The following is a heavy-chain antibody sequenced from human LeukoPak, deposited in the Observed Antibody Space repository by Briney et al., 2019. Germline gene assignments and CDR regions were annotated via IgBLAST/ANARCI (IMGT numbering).Heavy chain of an antibody. CDR1: GFTFSSYG. D-gene: IGHD5-12*01. J-gene: IGHJ6*03. CDR2: ISGSGGST. CDR3: AKGGYSYYYYYMDV. Sequence: GGSLRLSCAASGFTFSSYGMSWVRQAPGKGLEWVSAISGSGGSTYYADSVKGRFTISRDNSKNTLYLQMNSLRAEDTAVYYCAKGGYSYYYYYMDVWGKGTTVTVSS. V-gene: IGHV3-23*01.